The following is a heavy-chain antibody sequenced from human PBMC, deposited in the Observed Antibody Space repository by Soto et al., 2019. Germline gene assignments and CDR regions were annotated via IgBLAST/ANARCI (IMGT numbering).Heavy chain of an antibody. D-gene: IGHD3-10*01. CDR3: ARGNALDV. Sequence: HGQLQQSGPGLVKPSQTLSLTCAISGDSVSSDITSWNSIRQSPSRGLEWLGRTYYRSKWFHDYAASVKSRITINPDTSKNQFSLELNSMTPEDTAVYYCARGNALDVWGQGTVVTVSS. CDR2: TYYRSKWFH. J-gene: IGHJ3*01. V-gene: IGHV6-1*01. CDR1: GDSVSSDITS.